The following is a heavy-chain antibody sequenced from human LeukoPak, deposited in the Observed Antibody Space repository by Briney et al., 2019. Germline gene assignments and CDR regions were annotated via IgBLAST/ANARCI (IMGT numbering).Heavy chain of an antibody. Sequence: SETLSLTCTVSGGSISSSSYYWGWIRQPPGKGLEWIGSIYYSASTYYNPSLKSRVTISVDTSKNQFSLKLSSVTAADTAVYYCARLDYFDYWGQGTLVTVSS. CDR1: GGSISSSSYY. CDR2: IYYSAST. V-gene: IGHV4-39*01. CDR3: ARLDYFDY. J-gene: IGHJ4*02.